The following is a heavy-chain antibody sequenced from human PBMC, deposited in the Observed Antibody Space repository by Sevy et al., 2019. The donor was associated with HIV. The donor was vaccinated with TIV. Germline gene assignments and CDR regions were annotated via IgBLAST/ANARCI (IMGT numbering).Heavy chain of an antibody. V-gene: IGHV1-18*01. CDR2: VAVYNGDT. Sequence: ASVTVSCQASGFPLITSTVAWVRQAPGQGLQYLGWVAVYNGDTHYAQSFQGRLTMTTDTSANTAYMELRSLTSDDTAIYYCARGRTPNYYFDYWAQGSLVTVSS. CDR3: ARGRTPNYYFDY. J-gene: IGHJ4*02. D-gene: IGHD7-27*01. CDR1: GFPLITST.